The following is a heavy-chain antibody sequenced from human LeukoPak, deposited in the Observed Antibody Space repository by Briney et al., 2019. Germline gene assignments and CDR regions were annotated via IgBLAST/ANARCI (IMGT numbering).Heavy chain of an antibody. CDR2: IYYSGST. D-gene: IGHD3-3*01. J-gene: IGHJ4*02. V-gene: IGHV4-30-4*08. CDR3: ARSLHYDFWSGYSNFDY. CDR1: GGSISSGDYY. Sequence: SETLPLTCTVSGGSISSGDYYWSWIRQPPGKGLEWIGYIYYSGSTYYNPSLKSRVTISVDTSKNQFSLKLSSVTAADTAVYYCARSLHYDFWSGYSNFDYWGQGTLVTVSS.